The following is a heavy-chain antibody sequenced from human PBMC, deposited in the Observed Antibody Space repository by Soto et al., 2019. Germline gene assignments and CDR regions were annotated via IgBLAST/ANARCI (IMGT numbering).Heavy chain of an antibody. D-gene: IGHD3-3*01. Sequence: VQLLEAGGDLIQPGGSLRLSCAASGFTFSTYAMTCVRQAPGKGLEWVSIISSSGDATYYLDSVEGRFTNSRDTSRSTLHLQRKSLRAEDAAVYFCAKNGDFWSWGMDVWGQGTTVTVSS. V-gene: IGHV3-23*01. CDR3: AKNGDFWSWGMDV. CDR2: ISSSGDAT. J-gene: IGHJ6*02. CDR1: GFTFSTYA.